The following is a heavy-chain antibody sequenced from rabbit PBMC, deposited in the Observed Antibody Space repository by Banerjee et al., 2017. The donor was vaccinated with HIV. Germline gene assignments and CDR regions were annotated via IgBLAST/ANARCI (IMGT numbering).Heavy chain of an antibody. CDR2: IYAGSSGST. J-gene: IGHJ3*01. CDR1: GIDFSSYG. CDR3: ARGYDDYDARLDL. Sequence: QEQLVESGGGLVTLGGSLKLSCKASGIDFSSYGISWVRQAPGKGLEWIACIYAGSSGSTYYASWAKGRFTVSKTSSTTVTLQMTSLTAADTATYFCARGYDDYDARLDLWGPGTLVTVS. V-gene: IGHV1S45*01. D-gene: IGHD2-1*01.